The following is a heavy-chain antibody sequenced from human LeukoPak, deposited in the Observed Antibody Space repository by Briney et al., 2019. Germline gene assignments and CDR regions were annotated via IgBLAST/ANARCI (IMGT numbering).Heavy chain of an antibody. D-gene: IGHD2/OR15-2a*01. J-gene: IGHJ4*02. V-gene: IGHV5-51*01. Sequence: GESLKISCKAFGYSFSNYWIGWVRQMPGKALEWMGIIYPRDSDTRYSPSFQGQVTISVDTSITTAYLQWSSLKASDTAMHYCARNRDSDYWGQGTLVTVSS. CDR1: GYSFSNYW. CDR2: IYPRDSDT. CDR3: ARNRDSDY.